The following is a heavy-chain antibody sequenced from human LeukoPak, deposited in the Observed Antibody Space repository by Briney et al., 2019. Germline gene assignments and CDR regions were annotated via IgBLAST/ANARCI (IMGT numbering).Heavy chain of an antibody. J-gene: IGHJ3*02. D-gene: IGHD3-3*01. CDR3: TRAFVLPPQYYDFWSGYYGGINAFDI. V-gene: IGHV3-49*04. CDR1: GFTFGDYA. CDR2: IRSKAYGGTT. Sequence: GGSLRLSCTASGFTFGDYAMSWVRQAPGKGLEWVGFIRSKAYGGTTEYAASVKGRFTISRDDSKSIAYLQMNSLKTEDTAVYYCTRAFVLPPQYYDFWSGYYGGINAFDIWGQGTMVTVSS.